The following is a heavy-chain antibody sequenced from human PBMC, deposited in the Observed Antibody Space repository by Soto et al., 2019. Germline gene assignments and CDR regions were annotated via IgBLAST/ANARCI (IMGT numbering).Heavy chain of an antibody. V-gene: IGHV4-4*07. Sequence: QVRLQESGPGLVKPSETLSLTCAVSGASVRSYHWSWIRQAAGKGLEWIGRVQMSGTTNYNPSLKTRVTMSLDTSKNEVSLRMTSVTAADTAVYFCAEDRSTMRWFDPWGQGTLVTVSS. CDR3: AEDRSTMRWFDP. D-gene: IGHD1-1*01. CDR1: GASVRSYH. CDR2: VQMSGTT. J-gene: IGHJ5*02.